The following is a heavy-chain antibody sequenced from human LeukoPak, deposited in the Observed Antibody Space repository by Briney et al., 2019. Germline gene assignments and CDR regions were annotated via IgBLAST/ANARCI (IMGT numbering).Heavy chain of an antibody. V-gene: IGHV3-48*02. Sequence: GGSLRLSCAASGFTFSSYGMHWVRQAPGEGLEWVAYISISTRTKHYADSVKGRFSIFRDNAKNSLYLQMNSLRDEDTAVYYCARQSWVSGNIDYWGQGTLVTVSS. CDR2: ISISTRTK. D-gene: IGHD3-10*01. J-gene: IGHJ4*02. CDR1: GFTFSSYG. CDR3: ARQSWVSGNIDY.